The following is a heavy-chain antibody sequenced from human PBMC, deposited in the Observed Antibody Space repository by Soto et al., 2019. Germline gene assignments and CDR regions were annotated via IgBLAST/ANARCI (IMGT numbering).Heavy chain of an antibody. CDR3: ARVPFSSFGVADPPVGWFDP. Sequence: SETLSLTCTVSGGSISRYYWSWILQPPWKGLGWIGYIFYTGSTYYNPSLRSRITISIDTSRNRFSLKLTSVTAADTAVYYCARVPFSSFGVADPPVGWFDPWGQGTLVTVSS. D-gene: IGHD3-3*01. V-gene: IGHV4-59*08. CDR2: IFYTGST. CDR1: GGSISRYY. J-gene: IGHJ5*02.